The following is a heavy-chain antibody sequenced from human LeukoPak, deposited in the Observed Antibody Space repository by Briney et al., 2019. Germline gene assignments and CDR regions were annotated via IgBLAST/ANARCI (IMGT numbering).Heavy chain of an antibody. J-gene: IGHJ4*02. CDR2: IYTSGST. V-gene: IGHV4-61*02. CDR3: ARETAGAFGGNLDY. Sequence: PSETLSLTCTVPGGSISSGSYYWSWIRQPAGKGLEWIGRIYTSGSTNYNPSLKSRVTISVDTSKNQFSLKLSSVTAADTAVYYCARETAGAFGGNLDYWGQGTLVTVSS. CDR1: GGSISSGSYY. D-gene: IGHD4-23*01.